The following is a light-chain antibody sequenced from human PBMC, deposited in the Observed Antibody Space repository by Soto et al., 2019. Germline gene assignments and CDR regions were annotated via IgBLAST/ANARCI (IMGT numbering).Light chain of an antibody. J-gene: IGLJ3*02. CDR1: SSDVGAYNL. V-gene: IGLV2-14*01. Sequence: QSALTQPASVSGSPGQSTTISCTETSSDVGAYNLVSWYQHHPGKAPKLLIYEVTNRPSGVSDRFSGSKSGNTASLTISGLQSEDDANYYCSSYATTDSWVFGGGTKLTVL. CDR2: EVT. CDR3: SSYATTDSWV.